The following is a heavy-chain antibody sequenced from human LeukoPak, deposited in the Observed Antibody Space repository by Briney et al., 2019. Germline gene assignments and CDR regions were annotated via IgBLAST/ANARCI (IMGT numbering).Heavy chain of an antibody. CDR1: GGSFSGYY. J-gene: IGHJ3*02. CDR2: INHSGST. Sequence: SETLSLTCAVYGGSFSGYYWSWIRQPPGKGLEWIREINHSGSTNYNPSLKSRVTISVDTSKNQFSLKLSSVTAADTAVYYCARGYRYYDILTGYQGAFDIWGQGTMVTVSS. CDR3: ARGYRYYDILTGYQGAFDI. V-gene: IGHV4-34*01. D-gene: IGHD3-9*01.